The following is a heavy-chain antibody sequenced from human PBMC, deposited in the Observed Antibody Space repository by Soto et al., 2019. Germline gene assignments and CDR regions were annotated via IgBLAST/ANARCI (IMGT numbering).Heavy chain of an antibody. CDR2: ISSSSSYI. D-gene: IGHD5-12*01. CDR3: ATDRGYSGYALH. J-gene: IGHJ4*02. V-gene: IGHV3-11*05. Sequence: QVQLVESGGGLVKPGGSLRLSCAASGFTFSDYYMSWIRQAPGKGLEWVSYISSSSSYINYADSVKGRFTISRDNAKNSLYLQINSLRAEDTAVNYCATDRGYSGYALHWGQGTLVTVSS. CDR1: GFTFSDYY.